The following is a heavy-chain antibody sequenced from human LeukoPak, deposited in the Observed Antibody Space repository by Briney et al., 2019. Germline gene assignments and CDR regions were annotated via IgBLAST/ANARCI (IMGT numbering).Heavy chain of an antibody. CDR2: IIPIFGTA. D-gene: IGHD3-22*01. V-gene: IGHV1-69*01. Sequence: VASVKVSCKASGGTFSSYAISWVRQAPGQGLEWMGGIIPIFGTANYAQKFQGRVTITADESTSTAYMELSSLRSEDTAVYYCARGQRHYYDRSGYRGFGYWGQGTLVTVSS. J-gene: IGHJ4*02. CDR1: GGTFSSYA. CDR3: ARGQRHYYDRSGYRGFGY.